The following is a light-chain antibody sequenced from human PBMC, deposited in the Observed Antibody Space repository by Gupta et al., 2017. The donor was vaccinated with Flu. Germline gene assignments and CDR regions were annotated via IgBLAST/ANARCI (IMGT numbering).Light chain of an antibody. V-gene: IGKV1-39*01. CDR3: QQSYSTPFT. Sequence: DIQMTQSPSSLSASVGDRVTITCRASQSISSYLNWYQQKPGQAPKLLIYAASSLQIGVPSRFSGSGAGTDFTLTISSLQPEDFATYYCQQSYSTPFTFGPGTKVEIK. J-gene: IGKJ3*01. CDR2: AAS. CDR1: QSISSY.